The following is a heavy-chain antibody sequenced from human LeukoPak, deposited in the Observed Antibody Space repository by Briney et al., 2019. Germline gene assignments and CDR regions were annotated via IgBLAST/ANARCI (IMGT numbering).Heavy chain of an antibody. D-gene: IGHD6-19*01. V-gene: IGHV4-59*12. Sequence: PSETLSLTCTVSGGSISSYYWSWIRQPPGKGLEWIGYIYYSGSTNYNPSLKSRVTISADTSKNQFSLKLSSLTAADTAVYYCARTLAGKLVFGYWGQGTLITVSS. J-gene: IGHJ4*02. CDR3: ARTLAGKLVFGY. CDR1: GGSISSYY. CDR2: IYYSGST.